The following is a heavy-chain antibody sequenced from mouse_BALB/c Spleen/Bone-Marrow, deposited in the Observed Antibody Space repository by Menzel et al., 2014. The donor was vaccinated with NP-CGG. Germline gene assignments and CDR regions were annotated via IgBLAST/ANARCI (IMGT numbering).Heavy chain of an antibody. Sequence: DVKLVESGGGLVQPGGSLKLSCAASGFTSSSYTMSWVRRTPEKRLELVAYISNGGGSTSYPDTVKGRFTISRDNAKNTLYLQMSSLKSEDTAMYYCSRHVGNPYAMDYWGQGTSVTVSS. CDR3: SRHVGNPYAMDY. CDR1: GFTSSSYT. CDR2: ISNGGGST. J-gene: IGHJ4*01. D-gene: IGHD3-1*01. V-gene: IGHV5-12-2*01.